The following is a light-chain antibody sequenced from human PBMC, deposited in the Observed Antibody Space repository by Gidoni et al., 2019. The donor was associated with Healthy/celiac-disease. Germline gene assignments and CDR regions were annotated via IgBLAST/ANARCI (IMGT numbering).Light chain of an antibody. V-gene: IGKV3-20*01. CDR2: GAS. Sequence: EIVLTQSPRTLSLSPGERATLSCRASQSVSSSYLAWYQQKPVQAPRLLIYGASSRATGIPDRFSGSGSGTDFTLTISRLEPEDFAVYYCQQYGSSPGWTFGQGTKVEIK. CDR3: QQYGSSPGWT. J-gene: IGKJ1*01. CDR1: QSVSSSY.